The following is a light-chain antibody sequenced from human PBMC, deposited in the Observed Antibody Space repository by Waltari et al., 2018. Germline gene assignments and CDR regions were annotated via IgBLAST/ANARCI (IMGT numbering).Light chain of an antibody. Sequence: SYVVTQSPSVSVAPGETARITCGGDNIGSKSVHWYQQRPGPAPVLVILYDSDRPSGIPERFSGSNSGNTATLTISWVEADDEADYYCLVWHSTTDHHGVFGGGTKLTVL. CDR2: YDS. V-gene: IGLV3-21*04. J-gene: IGLJ3*02. CDR3: LVWHSTTDHHGV. CDR1: NIGSKS.